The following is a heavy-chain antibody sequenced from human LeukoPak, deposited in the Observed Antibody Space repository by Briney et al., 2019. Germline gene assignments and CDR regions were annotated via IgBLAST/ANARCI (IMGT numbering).Heavy chain of an antibody. CDR1: GYTFTSYD. D-gene: IGHD6-19*01. V-gene: IGHV1-8*03. J-gene: IGHJ6*03. CDR2: MNPNSGNT. CDR3: ARRAVAYYYYYYMDV. Sequence: VASVKVPCKVSGYTFTSYDINWVRQATGQGLEWMGWMNPNSGNTGYAQKFQGRVTITRNTSISTAYMDLSSLRSDDTAVYYCARRAVAYYYYYYMDVWGKGTTVTVSS.